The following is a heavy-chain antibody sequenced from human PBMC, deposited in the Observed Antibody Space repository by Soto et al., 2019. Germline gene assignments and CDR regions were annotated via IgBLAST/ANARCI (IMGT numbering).Heavy chain of an antibody. Sequence: GSLRLSCAASGFTFSSYAMSWVRQAPGKGLEWVSAISGSGGSTYYADSVKGRFTISRDNSKNTLYLQMNSLRAEDTAVYYCAKEYCSGGSCFATFDYWGQGTLVTVSS. CDR3: AKEYCSGGSCFATFDY. D-gene: IGHD2-15*01. CDR2: ISGSGGST. CDR1: GFTFSSYA. J-gene: IGHJ4*02. V-gene: IGHV3-23*01.